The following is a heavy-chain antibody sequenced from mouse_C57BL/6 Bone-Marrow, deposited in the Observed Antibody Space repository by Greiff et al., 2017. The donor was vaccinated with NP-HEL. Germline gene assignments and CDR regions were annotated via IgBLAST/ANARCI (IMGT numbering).Heavy chain of an antibody. CDR3: ARLYYYGSSYDYYAMDY. Sequence: VMLVESGPGLVAPSQSLSITCTVSGFSLTSYAISWVRQPPGKGLEWLGVIWTGGGTNYNSALKSRLSISKDNSKSQVFLKMNSLQTDDTARYYCARLYYYGSSYDYYAMDYWGQGTSVTVSS. J-gene: IGHJ4*01. D-gene: IGHD1-1*01. V-gene: IGHV2-9-1*01. CDR1: GFSLTSYA. CDR2: IWTGGGT.